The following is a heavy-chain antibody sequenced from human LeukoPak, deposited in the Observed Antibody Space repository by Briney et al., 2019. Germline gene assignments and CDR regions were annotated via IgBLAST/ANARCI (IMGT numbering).Heavy chain of an antibody. CDR3: ARERRPYSGYDTFDY. Sequence: GASVKVSFKASGYTFTGYYMHWVRQAPGQGLEWMGWINPNSGGTNYAQKFQGRVTMTRDTSISTAYMELRRLRSDDTAVYYCARERRPYSGYDTFDYWGQGTLVTVSS. J-gene: IGHJ4*02. CDR2: INPNSGGT. V-gene: IGHV1-2*02. D-gene: IGHD5-12*01. CDR1: GYTFTGYY.